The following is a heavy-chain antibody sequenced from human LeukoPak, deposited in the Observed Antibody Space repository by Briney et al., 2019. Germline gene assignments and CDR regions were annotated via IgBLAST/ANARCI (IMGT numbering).Heavy chain of an antibody. CDR2: ISAYNGNT. Sequence: ASVKVSCEASGYTFTSYGVSWVRQAPGQGLEWMGWISAYNGNTNYAQKLQGRVTMTTDTSTSTAYMELRSLRSDDTAVYYCARDRDDILTGYPTSFDYWGQGTLVTVSS. D-gene: IGHD3-9*01. J-gene: IGHJ4*02. CDR1: GYTFTSYG. V-gene: IGHV1-18*01. CDR3: ARDRDDILTGYPTSFDY.